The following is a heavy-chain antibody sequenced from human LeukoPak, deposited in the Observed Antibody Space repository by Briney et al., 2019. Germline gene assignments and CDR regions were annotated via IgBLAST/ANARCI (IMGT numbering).Heavy chain of an antibody. CDR2: ISGSGGST. CDR1: GISLSNYG. D-gene: IGHD5-24*01. CDR3: AKDAIRDGYIVYFDY. V-gene: IGHV3-23*01. Sequence: PGGSLRLSCAVSGISLSNYGMSWVRQAPGKGLEWVAGISGSGGSTNYADSVKGRFTISRDNSKNTLYLQMNSLRAEDTAVYYCAKDAIRDGYIVYFDYWGQGTLVTVSS. J-gene: IGHJ4*02.